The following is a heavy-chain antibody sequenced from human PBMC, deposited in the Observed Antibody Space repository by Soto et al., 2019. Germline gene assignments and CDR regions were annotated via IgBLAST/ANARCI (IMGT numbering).Heavy chain of an antibody. CDR3: ASWDLTYAPRGHSYGYSY. CDR1: GYTFTSYG. J-gene: IGHJ4*02. CDR2: ISAYNGNT. V-gene: IGHV1-18*01. D-gene: IGHD5-18*01. Sequence: ASVKVSCKASGYTFTSYGISWVRQAPGQGLEWMGWISAYNGNTNYAQKLQGRVTMTTDTSTSAAYMELRSLRSDDTAVYYCASWDLTYAPRGHSYGYSYWGQGTLVTVDS.